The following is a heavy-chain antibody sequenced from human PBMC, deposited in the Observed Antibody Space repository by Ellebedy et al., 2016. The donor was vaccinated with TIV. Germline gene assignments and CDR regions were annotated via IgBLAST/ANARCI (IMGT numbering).Heavy chain of an antibody. V-gene: IGHV4-59*11. CDR1: GGSLTNHF. D-gene: IGHD2-15*01. CDR2: IYYSGTT. CDR3: ARDGVGDV. J-gene: IGHJ6*02. Sequence: MPSETLSLTCTVSGGSLTNHFWSWIRQPPGKGLEWIASIYYSGTTNYNPSLKSRVAMSVDTSKNQVSLKLSSVTAADTAVYYCARDGVGDVWGQGTTVTVSS.